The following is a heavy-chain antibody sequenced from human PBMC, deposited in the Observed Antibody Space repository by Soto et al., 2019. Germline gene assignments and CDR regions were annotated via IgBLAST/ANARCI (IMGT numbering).Heavy chain of an antibody. CDR2: ISAYNGNT. CDR1: GYTFTSYG. CDR3: PPWLFVPPPSDPRDSSGYYYNDD. Sequence: ASVKVSCKASGYTFTSYGISWVRQAPGQGLEWMGWISAYNGNTNYAQKLQGRVTMTTDTSTSTAYMELRSLRSDDTAVYYCPPWLFVPPPSDPRDSSGYYYNDDWGQGTMVTVSS. V-gene: IGHV1-18*04. J-gene: IGHJ4*02. D-gene: IGHD3-22*01.